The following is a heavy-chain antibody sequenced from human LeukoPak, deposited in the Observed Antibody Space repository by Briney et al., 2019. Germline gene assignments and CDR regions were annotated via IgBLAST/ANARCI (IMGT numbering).Heavy chain of an antibody. D-gene: IGHD2-21*01. CDR1: GGSFSGYY. J-gene: IGHJ4*02. V-gene: IGHV4-34*01. CDR3: ARSPRNFGIVVVRVFDY. CDR2: INHSGST. Sequence: PSETLSLTCAVYGGSFSGYYWSWIRQPPGKGLEWIGEINHSGSTNYNPSLKSRVTISVDTSKNQFSLKLSSVTAADTAVYYCARSPRNFGIVVVRVFDYWGQGTLVTVSS.